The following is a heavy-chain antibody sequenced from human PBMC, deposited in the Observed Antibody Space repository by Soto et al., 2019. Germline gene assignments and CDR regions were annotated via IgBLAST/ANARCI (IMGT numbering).Heavy chain of an antibody. CDR2: IRRGDGST. Sequence: EVQLFESGGGLVQPGGSLRLSCAASGFTFESYDMRWARQAPGMGLEWVSTIRRGDGSTYYADSVKGRFNISRDDSKKMLYLHMSSLRAEDTAIFYCAKGAWLDYWGQGTLVTVSS. V-gene: IGHV3-23*01. J-gene: IGHJ4*02. CDR1: GFTFESYD. CDR3: AKGAWLDY.